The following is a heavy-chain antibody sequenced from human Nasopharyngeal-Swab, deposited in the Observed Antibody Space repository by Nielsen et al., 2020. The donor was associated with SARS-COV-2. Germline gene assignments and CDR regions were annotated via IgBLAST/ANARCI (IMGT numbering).Heavy chain of an antibody. CDR3: ARVAGLIAAAGDY. D-gene: IGHD6-13*01. J-gene: IGHJ4*02. Sequence: WIRQPPGKGLEWVSSISSSSSYIYYADSVKGRFTISRDNAKNSLYLQMHSLRAEDTAVYYCARVAGLIAAAGDYWGQGTLVTVSS. V-gene: IGHV3-21*01. CDR2: ISSSSSYI.